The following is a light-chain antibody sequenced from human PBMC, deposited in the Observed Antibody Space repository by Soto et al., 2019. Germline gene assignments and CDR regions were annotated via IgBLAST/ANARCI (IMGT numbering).Light chain of an antibody. V-gene: IGLV8-61*01. J-gene: IGLJ3*02. CDR2: STN. CDR3: VLYMGRGISV. Sequence: QAVLTLEPSFSVSPGGTVTLTCGLTSGSVSTSYYPSWYQQTPGQAPRTLIYSTNTRSSGVPDRFSGSILGNKAALTITGAQADDECDYYCVLYMGRGISVFGGGTKLTVL. CDR1: SGSVSTSYY.